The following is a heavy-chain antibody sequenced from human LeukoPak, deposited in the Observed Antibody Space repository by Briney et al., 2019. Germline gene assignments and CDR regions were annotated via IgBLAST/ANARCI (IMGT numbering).Heavy chain of an antibody. CDR1: GFTFSSYG. CDR3: ARGRSRHSYALYYFDY. D-gene: IGHD5-18*01. V-gene: IGHV3-33*01. CDR2: IWYDGSNK. Sequence: GGSLRLSCAASGFTFSSYGMHWVRQAPGKGLEWVAVIWYDGSNKYYADSVKGRFTISRDNSKNTLYLQMNSLRAEDTAVYYCARGRSRHSYALYYFDYWGQGTLVTVSS. J-gene: IGHJ4*02.